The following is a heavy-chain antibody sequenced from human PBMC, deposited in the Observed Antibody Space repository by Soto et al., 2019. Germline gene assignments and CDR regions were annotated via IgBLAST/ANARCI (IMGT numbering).Heavy chain of an antibody. CDR1: GGSISSSNW. Sequence: SETLSLTCAVSGGSISSSNWWSWVRQPPGKGLEWIGEIYHSGSTNYNPSLKSRVTISVDKSKNQFSLKLSSVTAADTAVYYCARDSRSSGSYYDYYYYYGMDVWGQGTTVTVSS. J-gene: IGHJ6*02. CDR2: IYHSGST. CDR3: ARDSRSSGSYYDYYYYYGMDV. D-gene: IGHD1-26*01. V-gene: IGHV4-4*02.